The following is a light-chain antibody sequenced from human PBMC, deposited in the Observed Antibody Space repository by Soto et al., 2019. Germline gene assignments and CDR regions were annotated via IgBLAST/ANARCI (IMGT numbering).Light chain of an antibody. CDR3: QQFYSDPIT. J-gene: IGKJ5*01. CDR2: DAS. Sequence: DIQSTQSPSTLSASVGDIVTITFRASQSISSWLAWYQQKTGKAPKIPIYDASSLHSGVPSRFSGTKSATDCTLSFTSLQPEDFETYYGQQFYSDPITFGQGTRLE. V-gene: IGKV1-5*01. CDR1: QSISSW.